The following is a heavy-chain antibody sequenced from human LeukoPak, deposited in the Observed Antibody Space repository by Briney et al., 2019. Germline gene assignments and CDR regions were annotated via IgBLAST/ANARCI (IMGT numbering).Heavy chain of an antibody. Sequence: GGSLRLSCAASGFTFGSYAMSWVRQAPGKGLEWVSAISGSGGSTYYADSVKGRFAISRDNSKNTLYLQMSSLRAEDTALYYCAKDQRFGDLDDYRGQGTLVTVSS. CDR2: ISGSGGST. CDR3: AKDQRFGDLDDY. J-gene: IGHJ4*02. V-gene: IGHV3-23*01. D-gene: IGHD3-10*01. CDR1: GFTFGSYA.